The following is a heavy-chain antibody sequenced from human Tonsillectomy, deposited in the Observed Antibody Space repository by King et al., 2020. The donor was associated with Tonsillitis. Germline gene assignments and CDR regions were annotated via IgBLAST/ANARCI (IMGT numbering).Heavy chain of an antibody. D-gene: IGHD3-9*01. CDR2: ISWNSGSI. CDR3: AKDMWRMTGYSPFDY. V-gene: IGHV3-9*01. CDR1: GFTFDDYA. J-gene: IGHJ4*02. Sequence: VQLVESGGGLVQPGRSLRLSCAASGFTFDDYAMHWVRQAPGKGLEWVSGISWNSGSIGYADSVKGRFTISRDNAKNSLYLQMNSLRAEDTALYYCAKDMWRMTGYSPFDYWGQGTLVTVSS.